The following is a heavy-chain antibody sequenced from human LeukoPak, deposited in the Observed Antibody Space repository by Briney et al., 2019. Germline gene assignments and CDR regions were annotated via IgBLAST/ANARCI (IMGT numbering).Heavy chain of an antibody. CDR3: ARAPYGDYVDWFDP. Sequence: SQTLSLTCTVSGGSISSGDYYWSWIRQPPGKGLEWIGYIYYSGSTYYNPSLKSRVTISVDTSKNQFSLKLSSVTAADTAVYYCARAPYGDYVDWFDPWGQGTLVTVSS. J-gene: IGHJ5*02. D-gene: IGHD4-17*01. CDR1: GGSISSGDYY. CDR2: IYYSGST. V-gene: IGHV4-30-4*01.